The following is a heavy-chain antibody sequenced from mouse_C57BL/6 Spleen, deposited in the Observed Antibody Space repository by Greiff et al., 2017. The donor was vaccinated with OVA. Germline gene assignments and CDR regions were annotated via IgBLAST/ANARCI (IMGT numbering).Heavy chain of an antibody. J-gene: IGHJ3*01. CDR2: INPNNGGT. Sequence: EVQLQQSGPELVKPGASVKISCKASGYTFTDYYMNWVKQSHGKSLEWIGDINPNNGGTSYNQKFKGKATLTVDKSSSTAYMELRSLTSEDSAVYYCASLLTGTWFAYWGQGTLVTVAA. D-gene: IGHD4-1*01. CDR1: GYTFTDYY. V-gene: IGHV1-26*01. CDR3: ASLLTGTWFAY.